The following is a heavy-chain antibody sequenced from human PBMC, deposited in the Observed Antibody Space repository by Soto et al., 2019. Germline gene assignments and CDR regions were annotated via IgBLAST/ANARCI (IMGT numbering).Heavy chain of an antibody. CDR1: GYTFTDYY. V-gene: IGHV1-2*02. D-gene: IGHD5-12*01. CDR2: INPTSGAT. J-gene: IGHJ4*02. Sequence: QVQLVSSGAEVKKPGASVKVSCRASGYTFTDYYIHWVRQAPGQGRQWVGWINPTSGATEYAQKFQGRVTMTRDPSISTVYMEVTRLRSDDTALYFCARAAPLRYSGYALDHLGQGTRVTVST. CDR3: ARAAPLRYSGYALDH.